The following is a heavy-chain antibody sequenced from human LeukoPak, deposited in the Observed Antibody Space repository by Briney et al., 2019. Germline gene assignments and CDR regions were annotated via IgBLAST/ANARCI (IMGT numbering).Heavy chain of an antibody. Sequence: GGSLRLSCAASGFTLSTYTMNWIRQAPGKGLEWLSYIGGGNIWYADSVKGRFTISRDNAKNSLYLQMNSLRAEDTALYYCARDVSWSFDYWGQGALVTVSS. CDR3: ARDVSWSFDY. CDR1: GFTLSTYT. J-gene: IGHJ4*02. V-gene: IGHV3-48*01. CDR2: IGGGNI. D-gene: IGHD3-3*01.